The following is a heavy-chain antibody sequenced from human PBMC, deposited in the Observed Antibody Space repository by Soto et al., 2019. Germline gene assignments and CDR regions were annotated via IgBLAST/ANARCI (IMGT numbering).Heavy chain of an antibody. CDR3: ARVGWEDDSSGSFDY. V-gene: IGHV4-61*08. D-gene: IGHD3-22*01. Sequence: SETLSLTCPVSGGSIRSGGYYWSWIRQHPGKGLEWIGYIYYSGSTNYNPSLKSRVTISVDTSKNQFSLKLSSVTAADTVVYYCARVGWEDDSSGSFDYWGQGTLVTVSS. J-gene: IGHJ4*02. CDR1: GGSIRSGGYY. CDR2: IYYSGST.